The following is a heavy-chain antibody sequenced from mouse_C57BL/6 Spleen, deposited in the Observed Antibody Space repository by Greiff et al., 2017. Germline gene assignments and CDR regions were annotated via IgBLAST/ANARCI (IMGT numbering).Heavy chain of an antibody. V-gene: IGHV1-69*01. CDR2: IDPSDSYT. CDR1: GYTFTSYW. J-gene: IGHJ2*01. Sequence: QVQLQQPGAELVMPGASVQLSCKASGYTFTSYWMHWVKQRPGQGLEWIGEIDPSDSYTNYNQKFKGKSTLTVDKSSSTAYMQLSSLTSEDSAVYYCARSITTVVAPLDYWGQGTTLTVSS. CDR3: ARSITTVVAPLDY. D-gene: IGHD1-1*01.